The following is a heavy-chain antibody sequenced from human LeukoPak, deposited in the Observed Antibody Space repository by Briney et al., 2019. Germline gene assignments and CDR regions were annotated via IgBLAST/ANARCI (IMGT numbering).Heavy chain of an antibody. CDR2: ISAYNGNT. J-gene: IGHJ4*02. CDR1: GYTFTSYG. D-gene: IGHD3-3*01. Sequence: ASGKVSCKASGYTFTSYGISWVRQAPGQGLEWMGWISAYNGNTNYAQKLQGRVTMTTDTSTSTAYMELRSLRSDDTAVYYCARLFWSGYYYYFDYWGQGTLVTVSS. CDR3: ARLFWSGYYYYFDY. V-gene: IGHV1-18*01.